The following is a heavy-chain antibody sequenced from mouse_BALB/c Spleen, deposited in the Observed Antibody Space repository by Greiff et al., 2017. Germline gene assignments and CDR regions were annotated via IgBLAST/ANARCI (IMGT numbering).Heavy chain of an antibody. CDR2: IYPGNGDT. CDR3: ARSGYGRLYAMDY. J-gene: IGHJ4*01. CDR1: GYTFTSYN. D-gene: IGHD1-1*01. Sequence: LQQPGAELVKPGASVKMSCKASGYTFTSYNMHWVKQTPGQGLEWIGAIYPGNGDTSYNQKFKGKATLTADKSSSTAYMQLSSLTSEDSAVYYCARSGYGRLYAMDYWGQGTSVTVSS. V-gene: IGHV1-12*01.